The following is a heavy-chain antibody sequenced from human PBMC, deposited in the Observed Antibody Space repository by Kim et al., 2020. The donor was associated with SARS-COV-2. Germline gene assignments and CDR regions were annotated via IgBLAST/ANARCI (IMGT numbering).Heavy chain of an antibody. CDR2: ISSSSSTI. J-gene: IGHJ4*02. CDR3: ARDPGAYSSSYVDY. V-gene: IGHV3-48*04. CDR1: GFTFSSYS. Sequence: GGSLRLSCAASGFTFSSYSMNWVRQAPGKGLEWVSYISSSSSTIYYADSVKGRFTIFRDNAKNSLYLQMNSLRAEDTAVYYCARDPGAYSSSYVDYWGQGTLVTVSS. D-gene: IGHD6-13*01.